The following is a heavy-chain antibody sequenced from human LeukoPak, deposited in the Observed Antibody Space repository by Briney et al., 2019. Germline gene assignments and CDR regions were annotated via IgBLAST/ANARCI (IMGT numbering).Heavy chain of an antibody. J-gene: IGHJ5*02. Sequence: PSETLSLTCTVSGGSISSYYWSWIRQPPGKGLEWIGYIYYSGSTNYNPSLKSRVTISVDTSKNQFSLKLSSVTAADTAAYYCARGSGYCSGGSCYPNWFDPWGQGTLVTVSS. CDR2: IYYSGST. CDR1: GGSISSYY. V-gene: IGHV4-59*01. D-gene: IGHD2-15*01. CDR3: ARGSGYCSGGSCYPNWFDP.